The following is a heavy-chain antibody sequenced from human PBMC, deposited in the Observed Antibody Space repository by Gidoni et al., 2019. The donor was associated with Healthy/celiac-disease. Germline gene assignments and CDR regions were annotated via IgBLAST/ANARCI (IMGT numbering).Heavy chain of an antibody. CDR3: ARARGRGSGGSCYSGAVYYFDY. J-gene: IGHJ4*02. Sequence: EVQLVESGVGLIPPGGSLRLSCAASGFTVSSNYMTWVRQAPGKGREGVSVIYSGGSTYYADSVKGRFTISRDNSKNTLYLQMNSLRAEDTAVYYCARARGRGSGGSCYSGAVYYFDYWGQGTLVTVSS. D-gene: IGHD2-15*01. CDR1: GFTVSSNY. V-gene: IGHV3-66*03. CDR2: IYSGGST.